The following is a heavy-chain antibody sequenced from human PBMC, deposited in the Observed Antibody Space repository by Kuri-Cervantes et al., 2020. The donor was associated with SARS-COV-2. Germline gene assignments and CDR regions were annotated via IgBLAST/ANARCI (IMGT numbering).Heavy chain of an antibody. J-gene: IGHJ6*02. CDR1: GYTFTGYY. V-gene: IGHV1-2*02. CDR3: ARASVRGIIITYHSYGMDV. D-gene: IGHD3-10*01. CDR2: INPNSGGT. Sequence: ASVKVSCKASGYTFTGYYMHWVRQAPGQGLEWMGWINPNSGGTNYAQKFQGRVTMTRDTSISTVYMELSRLRSDDTAVYYCARASVRGIIITYHSYGMDVWGQGITVTVSS.